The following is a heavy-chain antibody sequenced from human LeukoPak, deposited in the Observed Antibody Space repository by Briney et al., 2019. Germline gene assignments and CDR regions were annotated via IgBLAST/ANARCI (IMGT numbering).Heavy chain of an antibody. D-gene: IGHD3-3*01. CDR2: ISGSGGST. V-gene: IGHV3-23*01. Sequence: PGGSLRLSCAASGFTFSSYSMNWVRQAPGKGLEWVSAISGSGGSTYYADSVKGRFTISRDNSKNTLYLQMNSLRAEDTAVYYCAKEGDYDFWSAYYFDYWGQGTLVTVSS. CDR3: AKEGDYDFWSAYYFDY. CDR1: GFTFSSYS. J-gene: IGHJ4*02.